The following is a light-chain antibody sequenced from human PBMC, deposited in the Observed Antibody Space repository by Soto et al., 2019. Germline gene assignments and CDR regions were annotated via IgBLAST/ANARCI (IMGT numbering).Light chain of an antibody. CDR3: QQYASSMRT. CDR2: GAS. J-gene: IGKJ3*01. V-gene: IGKV3-20*01. CDR1: QSVNGNF. Sequence: EIVLTQSPGTLSLSPGEGAILSCRASQSVNGNFLAWYQQKPGQAPRLLLYGASNRATGIPDRFSGSGSGNAFSLTHSRLEPEDAAVYYCQQYASSMRTFGPGTKVDIK.